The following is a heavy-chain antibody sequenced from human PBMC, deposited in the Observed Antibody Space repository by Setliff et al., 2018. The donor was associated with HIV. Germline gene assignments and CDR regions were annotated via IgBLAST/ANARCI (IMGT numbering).Heavy chain of an antibody. V-gene: IGHV4-59*11. CDR1: GGSITSHY. CDR2: IYYSGST. J-gene: IGHJ5*02. D-gene: IGHD6-13*01. CDR3: ARGSDSSTWYRGWFDP. Sequence: PSETLSLTCTVSGGSITSHYWGWIRQPPGKGLECLGYIYYSGSTNYSPSLESRVTISIDTSKTQFSLKLTSVTAADTAVYYCARGSDSSTWYRGWFDPWGQGTLVTVSS.